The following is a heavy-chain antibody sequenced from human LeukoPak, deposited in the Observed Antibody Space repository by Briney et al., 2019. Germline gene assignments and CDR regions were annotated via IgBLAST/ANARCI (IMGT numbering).Heavy chain of an antibody. V-gene: IGHV3-30*03. CDR2: ISYDGSNK. D-gene: IGHD3-22*01. Sequence: PGGSLRLSCAASGFTFSSYGMHWVRQAPGKGLEWVAVISYDGSNKYYADSVKGRFTISRDNSKNTLYLQMNSLRAEDTAVYYCARDRDYHDSSGDHWGQGTLVTVSS. CDR3: ARDRDYHDSSGDH. CDR1: GFTFSSYG. J-gene: IGHJ4*02.